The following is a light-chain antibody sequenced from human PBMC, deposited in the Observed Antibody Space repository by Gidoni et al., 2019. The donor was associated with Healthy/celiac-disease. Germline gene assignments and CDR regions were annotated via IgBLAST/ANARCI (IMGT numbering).Light chain of an antibody. J-gene: IGKJ3*01. CDR1: QSVSSY. V-gene: IGKV3-11*01. CDR3: QQRSNWPFT. Sequence: ELVLTQSPATLSFSPGERATLSCRASQSVSSYLSWYQQKPGQAPRLLIYDASNRATGIPARFSGSGSGTDFTLTISSLEPEDFAVYYCQQRSNWPFTFXPXTKVDIK. CDR2: DAS.